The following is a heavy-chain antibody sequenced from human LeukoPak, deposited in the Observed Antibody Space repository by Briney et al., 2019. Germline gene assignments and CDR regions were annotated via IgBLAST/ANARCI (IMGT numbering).Heavy chain of an antibody. D-gene: IGHD3-22*01. Sequence: SETLSLTCTVSHYSISSNYYWGWIRQPPGKGLEWIGSIYHSGSTYYNPSLKSRVTISVDTSKNQFSLKLTSVTAADTAVYYCARSSGYKSYWGQGTLVTVSS. CDR2: IYHSGST. CDR1: HYSISSNYY. V-gene: IGHV4-38-2*02. CDR3: ARSSGYKSY. J-gene: IGHJ4*02.